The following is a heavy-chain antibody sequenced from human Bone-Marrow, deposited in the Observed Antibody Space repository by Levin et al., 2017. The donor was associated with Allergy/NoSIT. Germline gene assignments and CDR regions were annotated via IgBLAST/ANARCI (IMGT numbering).Heavy chain of an antibody. CDR3: TRRGPGLSGTWHYFDY. Sequence: ASVKVSCKASGYIFTDYFIHWVRQAPGQGLEWMAWINPNSGSTTYAQNFQGRVTLTSDTSISAAYMDLSSLTSDDTAVYYCTRRGPGLSGTWHYFDYWGQGTLVTVSS. V-gene: IGHV1-2*02. CDR1: GYIFTDYF. D-gene: IGHD6-25*01. J-gene: IGHJ4*02. CDR2: INPNSGST.